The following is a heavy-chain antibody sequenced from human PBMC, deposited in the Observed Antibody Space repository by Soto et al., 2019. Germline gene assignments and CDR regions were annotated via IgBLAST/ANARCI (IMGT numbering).Heavy chain of an antibody. J-gene: IGHJ6*02. Sequence: QVQLQESGPGLVKPSQTLSLTCTVSGGSISSGGYYWSWISQHPGKGLEWIGYIYYSGSTYYNPSLKSRVTISVDTSKNQFALKLSSVTAADTAVYYCARAERRASYYYYYGMDVWGQGTTVTVSS. CDR1: GGSISSGGYY. CDR2: IYYSGST. V-gene: IGHV4-31*03. CDR3: ARAERRASYYYYYGMDV.